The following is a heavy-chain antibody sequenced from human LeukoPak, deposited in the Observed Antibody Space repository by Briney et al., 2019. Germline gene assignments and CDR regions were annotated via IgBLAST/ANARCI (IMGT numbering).Heavy chain of an antibody. J-gene: IGHJ4*02. CDR1: GGSFSGYY. V-gene: IGHV4-34*01. Sequence: SETLSLTCAVYGGSFSGYYWSWIRQPPGKGLEWIGEINHSGSTNYNPPLKSRVTISVDTSKNQFSLKLSSVTAADTAVYYCARGYYDSSGYYYHGIDYWGQGTQVTVSS. CDR3: ARGYYDSSGYYYHGIDY. CDR2: INHSGST. D-gene: IGHD3-22*01.